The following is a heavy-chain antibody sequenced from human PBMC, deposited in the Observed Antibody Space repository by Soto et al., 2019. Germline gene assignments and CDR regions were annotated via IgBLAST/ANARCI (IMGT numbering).Heavy chain of an antibody. CDR2: MNPNSGNT. D-gene: IGHD6-13*01. Sequence: QVQLVQSGAEVKKPGASVKVSCKAPGYTFTSYDINWVRQATGQGLEWMGWMNPNSGNTGYAQKLQGRVTMTRNTCISTVEMELSSLRSGLAAVDYCGREQQVGGFDPWGQGTQVTVPS. V-gene: IGHV1-8*01. CDR3: GREQQVGGFDP. J-gene: IGHJ5*02. CDR1: GYTFTSYD.